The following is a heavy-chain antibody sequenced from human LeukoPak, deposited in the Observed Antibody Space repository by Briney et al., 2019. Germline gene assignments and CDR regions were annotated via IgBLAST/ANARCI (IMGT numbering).Heavy chain of an antibody. Sequence: GGSLRLSCAASGFTFRNYWMRWVRQAPGKGLEWVANIKEDGSEKYYVDSVKGRFTISRDNAKNSLYLQMNSLRAEDTAVYYCAELGITMIGGVWGKGTTVTISS. J-gene: IGHJ6*04. CDR3: AELGITMIGGV. CDR1: GFTFRNYW. V-gene: IGHV3-7*01. D-gene: IGHD3-10*02. CDR2: IKEDGSEK.